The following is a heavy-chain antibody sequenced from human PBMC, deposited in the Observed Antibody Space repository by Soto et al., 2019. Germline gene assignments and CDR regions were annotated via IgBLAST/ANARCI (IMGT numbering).Heavy chain of an antibody. V-gene: IGHV3-30*03. CDR2: ISYDGSNK. CDR3: ATDRGYYYYYGMDV. CDR1: GFTFSSYG. J-gene: IGHJ6*02. Sequence: QVQLVESGGGVVQPGRSLRLSCAASGFTFSSYGMHWVRQAPGKGLEWVAVISYDGSNKYYADSVKGRFTISRDNSKNTLYLQMNSLRAEDTAVYYCATDRGYYYYYGMDVWGQGTTVTVSS.